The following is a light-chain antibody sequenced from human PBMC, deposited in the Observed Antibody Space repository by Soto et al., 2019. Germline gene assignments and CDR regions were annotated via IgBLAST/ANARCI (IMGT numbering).Light chain of an antibody. CDR1: EGINIY. CDR2: GAT. J-gene: IGKJ4*01. CDR3: QQYQRYPPS. Sequence: DIQMTQSPPSLSASVGDRVTIIRRASEGINIYLAWFQQQPGKAPKSLIYGATSLQRGVPSRFRGRGGDTDFSLTISSLQPEDISTYYCQQYQRYPPSFGGGTQVDIK. V-gene: IGKV1-16*01.